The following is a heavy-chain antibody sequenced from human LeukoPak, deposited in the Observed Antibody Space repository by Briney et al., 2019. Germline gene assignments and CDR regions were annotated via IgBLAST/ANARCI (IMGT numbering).Heavy chain of an antibody. Sequence: ASVTVSCTASGYNLTSYYIHWVRQAPGQGLEWMGVINPSDGSTSYTHKFQGRLTMTRDTSTSTVYMELSSLRSEDTAVYYCARDVAREFDYWGQGTLVTVSS. CDR2: INPSDGST. J-gene: IGHJ4*02. CDR3: ARDVAREFDY. V-gene: IGHV1-46*01. D-gene: IGHD5-24*01. CDR1: GYNLTSYY.